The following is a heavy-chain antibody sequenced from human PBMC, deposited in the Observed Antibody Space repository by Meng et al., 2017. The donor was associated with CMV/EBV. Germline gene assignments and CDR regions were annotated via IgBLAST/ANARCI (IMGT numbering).Heavy chain of an antibody. Sequence: GESLKISCAASGFTFSSYEMNWVRQAPGKGLEWVSYISSSGSTIYYEDSVKGRFTISRDNAKNSLYLQMNSLRAEDTAVYYCAISKCSTSCRYFDYWGQGTLVTVSS. CDR2: ISSSGSTI. J-gene: IGHJ4*02. CDR3: AISKCSTSCRYFDY. D-gene: IGHD2-2*01. CDR1: GFTFSSYE. V-gene: IGHV3-48*03.